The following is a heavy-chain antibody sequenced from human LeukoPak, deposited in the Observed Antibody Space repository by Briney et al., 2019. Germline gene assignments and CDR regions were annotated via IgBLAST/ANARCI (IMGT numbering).Heavy chain of an antibody. CDR1: GFTFSSYA. D-gene: IGHD7-27*01. V-gene: IGHV3-23*01. CDR3: AKGEDFNWGRGLTIDY. Sequence: GGSLRLSCAASGFTFSSYAMSWVRQAPGKGLEWVSAISGSGGSTYYADSVKGRFTISRDNSKYTLYLQMNSLRAEDTAVYYCAKGEDFNWGRGLTIDYWGQGTLVTVSS. J-gene: IGHJ4*02. CDR2: ISGSGGST.